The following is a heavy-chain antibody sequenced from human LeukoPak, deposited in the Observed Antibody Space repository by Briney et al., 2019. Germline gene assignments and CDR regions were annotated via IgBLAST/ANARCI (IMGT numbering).Heavy chain of an antibody. V-gene: IGHV4-59*01. J-gene: IGHJ6*02. Sequence: SETLSLTCAVYGGSFSGYYWSWIRQPPGKGLEWIGYIYYSGSTNYNPSLKSRVTISVDTSKNQFSLKLSSVTAADTAVYYCARTGIGMDVWGQGTTVTVSS. CDR1: GGSFSGYY. CDR2: IYYSGST. CDR3: ARTGIGMDV.